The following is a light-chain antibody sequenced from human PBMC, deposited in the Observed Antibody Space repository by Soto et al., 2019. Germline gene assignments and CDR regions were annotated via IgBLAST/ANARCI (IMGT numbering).Light chain of an antibody. CDR2: RAS. V-gene: IGKV3-15*01. CDR1: QSPYGN. CDR3: QQYNNWPRT. J-gene: IGKJ1*01. Sequence: EIVMTQSPATLSMSPGERATLSCRASQSPYGNLAWYQQKPGLAPRLLINRASTRATGIPARFRGNRSETEFTLTISSLQSEDFAVYYCQQYNNWPRTFGQGTKVDIK.